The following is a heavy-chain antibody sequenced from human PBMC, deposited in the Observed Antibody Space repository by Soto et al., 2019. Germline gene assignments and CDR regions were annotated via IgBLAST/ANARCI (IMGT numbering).Heavy chain of an antibody. V-gene: IGHV3-53*01. J-gene: IGHJ6*02. CDR3: ARDSSTTGYYGLDV. CDR2: IYSGGVT. CDR1: GFTVKNYQ. Sequence: HPGGSLRLSCAASGFTVKNYQMNWVRQAPGKGLEWVSVIYSGGVTYYPDSVKGRFTIIRGTSRNSVYLQMNSLRADDTAIYCCARDSSTTGYYGLDVWGQGTTVTVSS.